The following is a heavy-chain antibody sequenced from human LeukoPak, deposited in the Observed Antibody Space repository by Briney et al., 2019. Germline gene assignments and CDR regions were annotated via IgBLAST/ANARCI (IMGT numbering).Heavy chain of an antibody. CDR2: IRYDGSNK. CDR3: AKALMATTYYFDY. CDR1: GFTFSSYG. Sequence: GGSLRLSCGASGFTFSSYGMHWVRQAPGKGLEWVAFIRYDGSNKYYADSVKGRFTISRDNSKNTLYLQMNSLRAEDTAVYYCAKALMATTYYFDYWGQGTLVTVSS. V-gene: IGHV3-30*02. J-gene: IGHJ4*02. D-gene: IGHD5-24*01.